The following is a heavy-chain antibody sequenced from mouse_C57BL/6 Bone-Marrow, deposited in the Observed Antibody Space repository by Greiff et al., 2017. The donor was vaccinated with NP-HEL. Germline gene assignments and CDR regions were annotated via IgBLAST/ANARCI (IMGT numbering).Heavy chain of an antibody. CDR2: ISNGGGST. V-gene: IGHV5-12*01. CDR3: ARAPDGYYPAWFAY. CDR1: GFTFSDYY. J-gene: IGHJ3*01. Sequence: EVHLVESGGGLVQPGGSLKLSCAASGFTFSDYYMYWVRQTPEKRLEWVAYISNGGGSTYYPATVKGRFTISRDNAKNTLYLPMSRLKSEDTAMYYCARAPDGYYPAWFAYWGQGTLVTVSA. D-gene: IGHD2-3*01.